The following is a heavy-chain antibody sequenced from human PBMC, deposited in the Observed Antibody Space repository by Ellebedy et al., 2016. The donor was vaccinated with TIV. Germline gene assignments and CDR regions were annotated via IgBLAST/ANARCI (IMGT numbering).Heavy chain of an antibody. CDR3: ARESVHYDHHAFDI. J-gene: IGHJ3*02. Sequence: SETLSLTXTVSGGSIGSGGYYWSWIRQHPGKGLEWIGYIYYSGSTYYNPSLKSRVTISVDTSKNQFSLRLSSVTAADTAVYYCARESVHYDHHAFDIWGQGTMVTVSS. CDR2: IYYSGST. CDR1: GGSIGSGGYY. V-gene: IGHV4-31*03. D-gene: IGHD3-22*01.